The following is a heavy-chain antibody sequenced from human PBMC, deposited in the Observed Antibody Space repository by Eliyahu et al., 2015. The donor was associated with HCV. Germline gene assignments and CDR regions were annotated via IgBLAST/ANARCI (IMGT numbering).Heavy chain of an antibody. CDR2: IGSSGTT. D-gene: IGHD3-22*01. CDR1: GXTFXXFA. V-gene: IGHV3-23*01. Sequence: EVQLLESGGGLPQPGGSLXXSXAASGXTFXXFAMXWVRQAPGKGLGWVSGIGSSGTTYYADSVKGRFTISRDNSKNTLFLQMNSLRAEDTAVYYCAKVDYYDTSGYYSGGYFDYWGQGTLVTVSS. CDR3: AKVDYYDTSGYYSGGYFDY. J-gene: IGHJ4*02.